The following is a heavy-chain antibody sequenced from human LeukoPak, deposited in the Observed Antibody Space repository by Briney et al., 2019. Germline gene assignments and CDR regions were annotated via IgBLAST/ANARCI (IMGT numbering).Heavy chain of an antibody. J-gene: IGHJ4*02. V-gene: IGHV3-11*03. CDR3: ARISGSGSYYGPFDY. CDR1: GFTVSSNY. D-gene: IGHD3-10*01. CDR2: ISGSSAYT. Sequence: PGGSLRLSCAASGFTVSSNYMSWIRQAPGKGLEWVSYISGSSAYTNYADSVKGRFTISRDNAKNSLYLQMNSLRAEDTAVYFCARISGSGSYYGPFDYWGLGTLVIVSS.